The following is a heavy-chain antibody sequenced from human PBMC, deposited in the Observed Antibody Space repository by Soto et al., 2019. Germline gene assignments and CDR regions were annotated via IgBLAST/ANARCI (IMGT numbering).Heavy chain of an antibody. CDR1: GYTLTELS. D-gene: IGHD3-9*01. V-gene: IGHV1-24*01. Sequence: ASVKVSCKVSGYTLTELSMHWVRQAPGKGLEWMGGFDPEDGETIYAQKFQGRVTMTEDTSTDTAYMELSSLRSEDTAVYYCATGGYDILTGYNTPIYYYYMDVWGKGTTVTVSS. J-gene: IGHJ6*03. CDR2: FDPEDGET. CDR3: ATGGYDILTGYNTPIYYYYMDV.